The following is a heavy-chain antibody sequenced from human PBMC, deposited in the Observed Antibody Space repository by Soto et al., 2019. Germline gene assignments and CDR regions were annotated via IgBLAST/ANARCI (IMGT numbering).Heavy chain of an antibody. J-gene: IGHJ3*02. CDR1: GYTFTSYD. D-gene: IGHD2-15*01. CDR3: ARKDCSGGSCYEGRAFDI. CDR2: MNPNSGNT. Sequence: ASVKVSCKASGYTFTSYDINWVRQATGQGLEWMGWMNPNSGNTGYAQKFQGRVTMTRNTSISTAYMELSSLRSEDTAVYYCARKDCSGGSCYEGRAFDIWGQGTMVTVSS. V-gene: IGHV1-8*01.